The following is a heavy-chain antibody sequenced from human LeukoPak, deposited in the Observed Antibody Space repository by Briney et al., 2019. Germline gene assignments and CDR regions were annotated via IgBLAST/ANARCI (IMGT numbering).Heavy chain of an antibody. CDR1: RLSFSRCW. Sequence: GGSLRLSCASSRLSFSRCWMIWVRQAPGKGLEWVANIKQDGSEKYYVDSVKGRFTISRDNAKNSLYLQMNSLRAEDTDVYYCARLGDSSGYYDDWGQGTLVTVSS. D-gene: IGHD3-22*01. V-gene: IGHV3-7*04. CDR3: ARLGDSSGYYDD. CDR2: IKQDGSEK. J-gene: IGHJ4*02.